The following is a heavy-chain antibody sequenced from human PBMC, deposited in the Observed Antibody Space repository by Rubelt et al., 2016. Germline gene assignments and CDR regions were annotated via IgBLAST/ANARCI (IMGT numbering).Heavy chain of an antibody. Sequence: QVQLQQWGAGLLKPSETLSLTCAVYGGSFSGYYWSWIRQPPGKGLEWIGEINHSGSTNYNPSLKSRVTISGDTSNNQFSLKLRSVNAADTAVYYCARGLIMITFGGVIVTDWGQGTLVTVSS. CDR3: ARGLIMITFGGVIVTD. D-gene: IGHD3-16*02. CDR2: INHSGST. CDR1: GGSFSGYY. V-gene: IGHV4-34*01. J-gene: IGHJ4*02.